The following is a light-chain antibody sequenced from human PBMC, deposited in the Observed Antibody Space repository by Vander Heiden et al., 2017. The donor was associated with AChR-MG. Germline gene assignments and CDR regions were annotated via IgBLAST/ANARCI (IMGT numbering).Light chain of an antibody. CDR2: HDT. CDR1: KLGDNF. J-gene: IGLJ1*01. V-gene: IGLV3-1*01. CDR3: QAWDSSAHYV. Sequence: SYELTQPPSLSMSPGQTASITCSGDKLGDNFASWYQQKPGQSPVLVIYHDTKRPAGIPERFSGSNSGNTATLTITGTQALDEADYYCQAWDSSAHYVFGTGTKVTVL.